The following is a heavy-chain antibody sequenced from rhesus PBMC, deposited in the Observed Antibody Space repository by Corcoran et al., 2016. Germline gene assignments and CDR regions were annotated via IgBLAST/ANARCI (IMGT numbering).Heavy chain of an antibody. Sequence: QVQLVQSGAEVKKPGASVKLSCKASGYTFTSYSINWVRQAPGQGLEWMGWINPSNGNTGNAQNFQGRVTMTRDTSTGTAYMELSSLRSEDTAVYYCARVSARYGLHSWGQGVVVTVSS. CDR2: INPSNGNT. CDR1: GYTFTSYS. J-gene: IGHJ6*01. CDR3: ARVSARYGLHS. V-gene: IGHV1-200*01.